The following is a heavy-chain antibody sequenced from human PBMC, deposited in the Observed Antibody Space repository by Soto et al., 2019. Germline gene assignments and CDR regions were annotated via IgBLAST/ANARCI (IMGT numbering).Heavy chain of an antibody. CDR2: IYYSGST. V-gene: IGHV4-31*03. D-gene: IGHD4-17*01. CDR1: GGSISSGGYY. J-gene: IGHJ5*02. CDR3: ARVGLRKINWFDP. Sequence: SETLSLTCTVSGGSISSGGYYWSWIRQHPGKGLEWIGYIYYSGSTYYNPSLKSRVTISVDTSKNQFSLKLSSVTAADTAVYNCARVGLRKINWFDPWGQGTLVTVSS.